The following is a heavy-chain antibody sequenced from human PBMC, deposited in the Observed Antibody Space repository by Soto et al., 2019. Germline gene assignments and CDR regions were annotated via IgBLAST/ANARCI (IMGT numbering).Heavy chain of an antibody. CDR3: AKPSREAAAGREYYYYGMDV. D-gene: IGHD6-13*01. CDR2: ISGSGGST. J-gene: IGHJ6*02. V-gene: IGHV3-23*01. Sequence: PGGSLRLSCAASGFTFSSYAMSWVRQAPGKGLEWVSAISGSGGSTYYADSVKGRFTISRDNSKNTLYLQMNSLRAEDTAVYYCAKPSREAAAGREYYYYGMDVWGQGTTVTVSS. CDR1: GFTFSSYA.